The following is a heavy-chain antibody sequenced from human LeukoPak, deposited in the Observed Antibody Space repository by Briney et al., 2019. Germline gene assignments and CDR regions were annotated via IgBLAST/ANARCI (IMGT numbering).Heavy chain of an antibody. CDR3: AKETVVVVAATPDAFDI. Sequence: PGGSLRLSCAASGFTFSNYWMHWVRQAPGKGLEWVSGISGSGGSTHYADSVKDRFTISRDNSKNTLYLQMNSLRAEDTAVYYCAKETVVVVAATPDAFDIWGQGTMVTVSS. D-gene: IGHD2-15*01. CDR1: GFTFSNYW. CDR2: ISGSGGST. J-gene: IGHJ3*02. V-gene: IGHV3-23*01.